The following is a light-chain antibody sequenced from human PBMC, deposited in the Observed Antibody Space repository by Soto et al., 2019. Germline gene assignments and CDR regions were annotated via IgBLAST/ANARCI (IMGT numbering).Light chain of an antibody. J-gene: IGKJ2*01. V-gene: IGKV1-39*01. CDR3: QQSHGIPYT. CDR1: QTISIY. Sequence: EIQMTQSPSYLSASVGDRVTITCRASQTISIYLNWYQQKPGKAPKLLIYAASSLQSGVPSRFSGSGSGTDFTLTISSLQPEDFATYYCQQSHGIPYTFGQGTRLEI. CDR2: AAS.